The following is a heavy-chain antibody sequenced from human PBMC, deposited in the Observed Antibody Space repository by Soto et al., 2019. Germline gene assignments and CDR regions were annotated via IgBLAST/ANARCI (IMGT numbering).Heavy chain of an antibody. Sequence: SETLSLTCGLNGGFFSGYYWSWILQPLRKGLEWLGEMQHIGTPNYKPSLRSRVTISVDTSKNQFSLTLKYVTSADTGIYYCARGGLYSSGYTFDYWGQGHLVT. CDR1: GGFFSGYY. J-gene: IGHJ4*02. D-gene: IGHD5-18*01. CDR2: MQHIGTP. CDR3: ARGGLYSSGYTFDY. V-gene: IGHV4-34*01.